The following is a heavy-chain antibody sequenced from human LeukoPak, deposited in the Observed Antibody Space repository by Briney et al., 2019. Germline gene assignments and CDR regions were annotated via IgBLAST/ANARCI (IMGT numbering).Heavy chain of an antibody. D-gene: IGHD3-22*01. J-gene: IGHJ3*02. CDR2: IIPIFGTA. CDR3: ARDELAITWDFGAFDI. CDR1: GYTFTSYA. Sequence: ASVKVSCKASGYTFTSYAISWVRQAPGQGLEWMGRIIPIFGTANYAQKFQGRVTITTDESTSTAYMELSSLRSEDTAVYYCARDELAITWDFGAFDIWGQGTMVTVSS. V-gene: IGHV1-69*05.